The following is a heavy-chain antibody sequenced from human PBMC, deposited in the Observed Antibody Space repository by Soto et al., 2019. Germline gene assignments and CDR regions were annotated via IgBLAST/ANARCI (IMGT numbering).Heavy chain of an antibody. CDR3: ARGSGSSWYGISD. CDR1: GYTFTSYA. J-gene: IGHJ4*02. V-gene: IGHV1-3*01. D-gene: IGHD6-13*01. CDR2: INAGNGNT. Sequence: ASVKVSCKASGYTFTSYAMHWVRQAPGQRLEWMGWINAGNGNTKYSQKFQGRVTITRDTSASTAYMELSSLRSEDTAVYYCARGSGSSWYGISDWGQGTLVTVSS.